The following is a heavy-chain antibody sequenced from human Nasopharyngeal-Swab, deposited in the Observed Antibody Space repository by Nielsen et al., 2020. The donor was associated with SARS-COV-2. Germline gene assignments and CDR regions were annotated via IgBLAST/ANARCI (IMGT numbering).Heavy chain of an antibody. D-gene: IGHD1-1*01. Sequence: SETLSLTCAAYGGAFSGFYWSWIRHSPGEGLEWVGEINPSGSTDYNPSLKSRVSMSVDTSKNQVFLKLRSVTAADTGLYYCARGRRERAPRYYYYGMDVWGQGTTVTVS. CDR3: ARGRRERAPRYYYYGMDV. V-gene: IGHV4-34*01. CDR1: GGAFSGFY. CDR2: INPSGST. J-gene: IGHJ6*02.